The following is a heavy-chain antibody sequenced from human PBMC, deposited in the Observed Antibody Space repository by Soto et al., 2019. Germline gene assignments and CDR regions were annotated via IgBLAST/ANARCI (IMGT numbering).Heavy chain of an antibody. Sequence: GGSLRLSCAASGFAFSSYAMNWVRQTPGKGLEWVAVISYDGSNKYYADSVKGRFTISRDNSKNTLYLQMNSLRAEDTAVYYCAKDHHSGSSYFDYWGQGTLVTVSS. V-gene: IGHV3-30*18. CDR2: ISYDGSNK. D-gene: IGHD1-26*01. CDR1: GFAFSSYA. J-gene: IGHJ4*02. CDR3: AKDHHSGSSYFDY.